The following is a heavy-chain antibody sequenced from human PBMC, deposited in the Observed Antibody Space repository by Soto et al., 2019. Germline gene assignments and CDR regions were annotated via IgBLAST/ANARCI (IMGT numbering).Heavy chain of an antibody. Sequence: GGSLRLSCTASGFTFGDYAMSWFRQAPGKGLEWVGFIRSKAYGGTTEYAASVKGRFTISRDDSKSIAYLQMNSLKTEDTAVHSSASDPLGEANWNDFDYWGQGTLVTVS. CDR2: IRSKAYGGTT. CDR3: ASDPLGEANWNDFDY. D-gene: IGHD1-1*01. J-gene: IGHJ4*02. V-gene: IGHV3-49*03. CDR1: GFTFGDYA.